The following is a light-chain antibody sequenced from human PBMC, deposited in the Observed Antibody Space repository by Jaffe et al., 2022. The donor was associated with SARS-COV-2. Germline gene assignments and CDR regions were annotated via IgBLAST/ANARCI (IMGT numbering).Light chain of an antibody. CDR2: SAS. J-gene: IGKJ2*01. V-gene: IGKV3-20*01. Sequence: EIVLTQSPGTLSLSPGERATLSCRASQSVSSSYLAWYQQKPGQAPRLLIYSASSRATGIPDRFSGSGSGTDFTLTISRLEPEDFAVYYCQQYDNSRYTFGQGTKIEIK. CDR3: QQYDNSRYT. CDR1: QSVSSSY.